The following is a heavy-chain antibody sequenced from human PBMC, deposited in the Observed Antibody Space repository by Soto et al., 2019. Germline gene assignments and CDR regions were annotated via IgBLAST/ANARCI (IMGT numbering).Heavy chain of an antibody. CDR1: GGSISSYY. CDR2: IYYSGST. J-gene: IGHJ6*02. CDR3: AREGLTGTIGLYYYYGMDV. D-gene: IGHD1-7*01. Sequence: QVQLQESGPGLVKPSETLSLTCTVSGGSISSYYWSWIRQPPGKGLEWIGYIYYSGSTNYNPSLKSRATVSXDXPKNQSSLKLSSVTAADTAVYYCAREGLTGTIGLYYYYGMDVWGQGTTVTVSS. V-gene: IGHV4-59*01.